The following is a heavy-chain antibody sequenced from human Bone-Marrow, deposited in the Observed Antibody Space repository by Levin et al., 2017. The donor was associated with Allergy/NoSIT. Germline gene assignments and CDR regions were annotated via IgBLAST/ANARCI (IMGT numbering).Heavy chain of an antibody. V-gene: IGHV3-43*01. CDR1: KFTFDDYT. CDR2: ITWDGITT. CDR3: AKDKSGSGYSYYIDS. J-gene: IGHJ4*02. D-gene: IGHD3-22*01. Sequence: GGSLRLSCAASKFTFDDYTMHWVRQAPGKGLEWVSLITWDGITTYYADSVKGRFTISRDNSKNSLYLQMNALTTEDTALYYCAKDKSGSGYSYYIDSWGQGTLVAVSS.